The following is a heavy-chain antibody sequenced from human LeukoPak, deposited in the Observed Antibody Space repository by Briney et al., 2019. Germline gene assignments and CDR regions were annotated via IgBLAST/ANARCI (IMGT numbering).Heavy chain of an antibody. D-gene: IGHD3-22*01. J-gene: IGHJ3*02. CDR2: IKQDGSEK. CDR3: ARVASPDYYDSSGYSDAFGI. Sequence: GGSLRLSCAASGFTFSSYWMSWVRQAPGKGLEWVANIKQDGSEKYYVDSVKGRFTISRDNAKNSLYLQMNSLRAEDTAVYYCARVASPDYYDSSGYSDAFGIWGQGTMVTVSS. V-gene: IGHV3-7*01. CDR1: GFTFSSYW.